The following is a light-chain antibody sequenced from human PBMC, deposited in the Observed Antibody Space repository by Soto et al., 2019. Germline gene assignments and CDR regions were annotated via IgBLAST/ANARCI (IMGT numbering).Light chain of an antibody. V-gene: IGLV1-51*02. Sequence: QSVLTQPPSVSAAPGQKVTISCSGSSSNIGNNYVSWYQQLPGTAPKLLIYENNKRPSGIPDRCSGSKSGTSATLGITGLQTGDEADYYCGTWDSSLSAYVFGTGT. J-gene: IGLJ1*01. CDR2: ENN. CDR3: GTWDSSLSAYV. CDR1: SSNIGNNY.